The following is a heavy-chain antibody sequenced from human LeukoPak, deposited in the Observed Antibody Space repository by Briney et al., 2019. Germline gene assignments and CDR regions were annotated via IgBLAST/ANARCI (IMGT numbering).Heavy chain of an antibody. Sequence: SETLSLTCTVSGGSISSSSYYWGWIRQPPGKGLEWIGSIYYSGSTYYNPSLKSRVTISVDTSKNQFSLKLSSVTAADTAVYYCARSDIVATIPFDYWGQRTLVTVSS. CDR2: IYYSGST. CDR3: ARSDIVATIPFDY. CDR1: GGSISSSSYY. V-gene: IGHV4-39*01. D-gene: IGHD5-12*01. J-gene: IGHJ4*02.